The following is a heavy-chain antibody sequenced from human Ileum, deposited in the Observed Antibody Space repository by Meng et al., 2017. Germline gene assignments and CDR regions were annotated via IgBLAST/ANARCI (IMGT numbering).Heavy chain of an antibody. J-gene: IGHJ5*02. CDR2: INSDGGGG. CDR3: VCFGGFSGFDP. V-gene: IGHV3-74*01. Sequence: EVQLVESGGGLVQPGGALRLSCATSGFTFRYHYMHWVRQAPGKGLEWVSRINSDGGGGTYADFVKGRFTISRDNAKNTLYLQMYSLTVDDTAIYYCVCFGGFSGFDPWGQGTLVTVSS. CDR1: GFTFRYHY. D-gene: IGHD3-10*01.